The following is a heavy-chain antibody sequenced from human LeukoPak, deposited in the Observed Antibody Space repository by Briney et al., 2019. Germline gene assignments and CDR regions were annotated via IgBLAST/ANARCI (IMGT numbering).Heavy chain of an antibody. V-gene: IGHV1-18*01. J-gene: IGHJ4*02. D-gene: IGHD3-22*01. CDR2: INTYNGNT. CDR1: GYTLISHG. Sequence: GASVKVPCKASGYTLISHGISWVRQAPGKGLEWMGWINTYNGNTNYAQKLQGRVTMTTDTSTSTAYMELRSLRSDDTAVYYCARDTEMLIITTPLNYWGQGTLVTVSS. CDR3: ARDTEMLIITTPLNY.